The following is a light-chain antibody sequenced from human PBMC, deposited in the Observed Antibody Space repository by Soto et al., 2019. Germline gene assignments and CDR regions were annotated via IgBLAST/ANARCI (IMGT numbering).Light chain of an antibody. CDR3: MQALQTPFT. V-gene: IGKV2-28*01. J-gene: IGKJ2*01. CDR1: QSLLHSNGYNY. CDR2: LGS. Sequence: DLVMTQSPLSRPVTPGEPASISCRSSQSLLHSNGYNYLDWYLQKPGQSPQLLIYLGSNRASGVPDRFSGSGSGTDFTLKISSVEAEDVGVYYCMQALQTPFTFGQGTKLEIK.